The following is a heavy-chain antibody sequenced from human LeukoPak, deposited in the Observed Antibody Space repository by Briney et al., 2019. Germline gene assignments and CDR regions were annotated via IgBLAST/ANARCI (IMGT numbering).Heavy chain of an antibody. CDR3: ARETTVTLNFDY. Sequence: ASVKVSCKASGYTLTGYYMHWVRQAPGQGLEWMGWINPNSGGTNYAQKFQGRVTMTRDTSISTAYMELSRLRSDDTAVYYCARETTVTLNFDYWGQGTLVTVSS. V-gene: IGHV1-2*02. CDR1: GYTLTGYY. D-gene: IGHD4-17*01. CDR2: INPNSGGT. J-gene: IGHJ4*02.